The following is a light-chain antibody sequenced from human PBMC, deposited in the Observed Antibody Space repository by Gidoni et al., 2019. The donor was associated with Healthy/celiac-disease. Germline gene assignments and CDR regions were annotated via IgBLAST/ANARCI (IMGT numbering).Light chain of an antibody. J-gene: IGKJ1*01. V-gene: IGKV3D-20*01. CDR2: DAS. CDR1: QSVSSSY. Sequence: ELVLTQSPATLALSPGERATLSCGASQSVSSSYLAWYQQKPGLAPSLLTYDASSRATGIPDRFSGSGSGTDFTLTISRLEPEDFAVYYCQQYGSSPRTFGQGTKVEIK. CDR3: QQYGSSPRT.